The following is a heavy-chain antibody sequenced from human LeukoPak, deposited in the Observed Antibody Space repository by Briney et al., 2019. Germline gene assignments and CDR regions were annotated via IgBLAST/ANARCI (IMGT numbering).Heavy chain of an antibody. CDR2: INTDGSST. Sequence: GGSLRLSCAASGFTFSSYWMHGLRQAPGKGLVWVSHINTDGSSTTYADSVKGRLTISRDNAKNTLYLQMNSLRAEDTAVYYCASSGGSSSLGYWGQGTLVTVSS. CDR1: GFTFSSYW. V-gene: IGHV3-74*01. D-gene: IGHD6-6*01. J-gene: IGHJ4*02. CDR3: ASSGGSSSLGY.